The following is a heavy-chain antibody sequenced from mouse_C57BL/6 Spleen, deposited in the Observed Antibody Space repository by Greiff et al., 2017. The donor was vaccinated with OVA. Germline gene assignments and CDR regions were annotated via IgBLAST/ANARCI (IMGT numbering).Heavy chain of an antibody. CDR3: ARTSDSSGYVAWFAY. Sequence: VQLQQPGTELVKPGASVKLSCKASGYTFTSYWMHWVKQRPGQGLEWIGIINPSNGGTNYNEKFKSKATLTVDKSSSTAYMQLSSLTSEDSAVYYCARTSDSSGYVAWFAYWGQGTLVTVSA. CDR2: INPSNGGT. D-gene: IGHD3-2*02. J-gene: IGHJ3*01. CDR1: GYTFTSYW. V-gene: IGHV1-53*01.